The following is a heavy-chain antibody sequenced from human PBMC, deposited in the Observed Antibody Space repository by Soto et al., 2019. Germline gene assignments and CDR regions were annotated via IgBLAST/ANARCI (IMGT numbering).Heavy chain of an antibody. Sequence: EVQLVESGGGLVQPGGSLRLCCAASGLIFSEYHMDWVRQAPGKGLEWVGRIRRKANSYTTEYAASVKGRFTISRNDSKNSLYLQMNSLKTHATAVYYCAMLGGWSGGSNDMDVWGQGTTVTVS. D-gene: IGHD6-19*01. J-gene: IGHJ6*02. CDR3: AMLGGWSGGSNDMDV. V-gene: IGHV3-72*01. CDR2: IRRKANSYTT. CDR1: GLIFSEYH.